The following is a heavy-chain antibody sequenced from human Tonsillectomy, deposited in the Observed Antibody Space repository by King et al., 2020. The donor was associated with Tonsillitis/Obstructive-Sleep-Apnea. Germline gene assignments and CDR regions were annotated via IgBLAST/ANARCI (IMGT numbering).Heavy chain of an antibody. D-gene: IGHD3-3*01. CDR3: TRSLESNYYGMDV. CDR1: GFTFGDYA. CDR2: IRSKPYGGTT. V-gene: IGHV3-49*04. J-gene: IGHJ6*02. Sequence: EVQLVESGGGLVQPGRSLILSCTASGFTFGDYAMNWVRQAPGKGLEWVSFIRSKPYGGTTKYAASVKGRFTISRDDSKSIAYLQMNSLKSEDTAVYYCTRSLESNYYGMDVWGQGTTVTVSS.